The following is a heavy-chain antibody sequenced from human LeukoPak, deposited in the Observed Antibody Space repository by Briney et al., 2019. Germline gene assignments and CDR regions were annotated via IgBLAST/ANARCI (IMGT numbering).Heavy chain of an antibody. J-gene: IGHJ3*02. CDR3: AREARLGCSGGSCFNDAFDI. CDR2: INPNSGGT. V-gene: IGHV1-2*06. CDR1: GYTFTGYY. Sequence: ASVKVSCKASGYTFTGYYMHWVRQAPGQGLEWMGRINPNSGGTNYAQKFQGRVTMTRDTFISTAYMELSRLRSDDTAVYYCAREARLGCSGGSCFNDAFDIWGQGTMVTVSS. D-gene: IGHD2-15*01.